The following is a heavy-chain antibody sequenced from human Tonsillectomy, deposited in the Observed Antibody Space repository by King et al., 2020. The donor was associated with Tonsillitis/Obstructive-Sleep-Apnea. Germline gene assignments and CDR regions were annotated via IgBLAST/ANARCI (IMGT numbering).Heavy chain of an antibody. CDR2: ISYDGSNK. CDR3: AKDAPYCGGDCYDY. J-gene: IGHJ4*02. D-gene: IGHD2-21*01. Sequence: VQLVESGGGVVQPGRSLRLSCAASGFTFSSYGMHWVRQAPGKGLEWVAVISYDGSNKYYADSVKGRFTISRDNSKNTLYLQMNSLRAEDTAVYYCAKDAPYCGGDCYDYWGQGTLVTVSS. V-gene: IGHV3-30*18. CDR1: GFTFSSYG.